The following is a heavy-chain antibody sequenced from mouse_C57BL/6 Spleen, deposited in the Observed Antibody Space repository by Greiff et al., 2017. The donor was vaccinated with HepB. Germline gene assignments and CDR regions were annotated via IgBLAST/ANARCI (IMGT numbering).Heavy chain of an antibody. CDR2: IDPNSGGT. CDR1: GYTFTSYW. J-gene: IGHJ3*01. V-gene: IGHV1-72*01. CDR3: ATNWDVWFAY. D-gene: IGHD4-1*01. Sequence: QVQLKQPGAELVKPGASVKLSCKASGYTFTSYWMHWVKQRPGRGLEWIGRIDPNSGGTKYNEKFKSKATLTVDKPSSTAYMQLSSLTSEDSAVYYCATNWDVWFAYWGQGTLVTVSA.